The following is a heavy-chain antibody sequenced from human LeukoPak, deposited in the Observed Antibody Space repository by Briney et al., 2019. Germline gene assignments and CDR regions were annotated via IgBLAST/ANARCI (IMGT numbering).Heavy chain of an antibody. Sequence: GGSLRLSCAASGFTFSTYSMNWVRQAPGKGLEWVSSISSSSSYIYYADSVKGRFTISRDNAKNSLYLRMNSLRAEDTAVYYCARGRTIFGVVKSKEFDYWGQGTLVTVSS. D-gene: IGHD3-3*01. CDR2: ISSSSSYI. CDR3: ARGRTIFGVVKSKEFDY. V-gene: IGHV3-21*01. CDR1: GFTFSTYS. J-gene: IGHJ4*02.